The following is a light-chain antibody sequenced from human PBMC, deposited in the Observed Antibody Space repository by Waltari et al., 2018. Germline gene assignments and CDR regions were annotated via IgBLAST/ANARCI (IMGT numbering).Light chain of an antibody. CDR1: TGRIATHY. CDR3: QSYDNNNPVV. Sequence: NLMLTQPHSVSESPGKTVTISCTPTTGRIATHYVQWYQQRPGGSPTPVIYEGNQRPYGVPDRFSGSIDTSSDSASLTISGLRPEDEADYYCQSYDNNNPVVFGGGTKLIVL. CDR2: EGN. V-gene: IGLV6-57*01. J-gene: IGLJ2*01.